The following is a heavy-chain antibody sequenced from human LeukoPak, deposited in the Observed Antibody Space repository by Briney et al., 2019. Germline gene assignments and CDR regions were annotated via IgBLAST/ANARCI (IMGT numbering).Heavy chain of an antibody. J-gene: IGHJ4*02. V-gene: IGHV3-30*02. CDR1: GFAFSSYG. CDR3: AKEHYVFGGKSL. D-gene: IGHD3-10*02. CDR2: IRYDGSNK. Sequence: PGGSLRLSCAASGFAFSSYGMHWVRQAPGKGLEWVAFIRYDGSNKYYADSVKGRFTISRDNSKNTLYLQMNSLRAKDTAVYYCAKEHYVFGGKSLWGQGTLVTVSS.